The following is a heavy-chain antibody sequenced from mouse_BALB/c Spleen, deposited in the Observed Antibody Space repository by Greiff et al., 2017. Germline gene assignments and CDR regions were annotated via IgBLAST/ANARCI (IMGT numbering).Heavy chain of an antibody. V-gene: IGHV7-3*02. CDR3: ARDGYRGFDY. CDR1: GFTFTDYY. CDR2: IRNKANGYTT. J-gene: IGHJ2*01. D-gene: IGHD2-2*01. Sequence: EVQVVESGGGLVQPGGSLRLSCATSGFTFTDYYMSWVRQPPGKALEWLGFIRNKANGYTTEYSASVKGRFTISRDNSQSILYLQMNTLRAEDSATYYCARDGYRGFDYWGQGTTLTVSS.